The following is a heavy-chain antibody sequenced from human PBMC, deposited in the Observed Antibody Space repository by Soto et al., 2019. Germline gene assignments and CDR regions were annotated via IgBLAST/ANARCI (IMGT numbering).Heavy chain of an antibody. J-gene: IGHJ3*02. CDR2: IYHSGST. Sequence: WSWIRQPPGKSLEWIGYIYHSGSTYYNPSLKSRVTISVDRSKNQFSLKLSSVTAADTAVYYCASLPYSSSGGFDIWGQGTMVTVSS. V-gene: IGHV4-30-2*01. D-gene: IGHD6-6*01. CDR3: ASLPYSSSGGFDI.